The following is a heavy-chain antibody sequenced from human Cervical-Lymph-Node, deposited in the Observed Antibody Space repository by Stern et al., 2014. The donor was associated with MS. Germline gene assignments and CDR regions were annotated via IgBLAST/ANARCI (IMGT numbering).Heavy chain of an antibody. J-gene: IGHJ5*02. Sequence: VQLVQSGAELRKPGASVTVPCRTSGSTFFNYDINWVRQAPGQGLEWMGWMNPNRGNTGYAPKFQGRVTMTRDTFTSTAYMDLSSLQYDDAAIYYCTRGSFRITELEGVRSYWFDPWGQGTQVT. CDR3: TRGSFRITELEGVRSYWFDP. D-gene: IGHD3-10*01. V-gene: IGHV1-8*01. CDR1: GSTFFNYD. CDR2: MNPNRGNT.